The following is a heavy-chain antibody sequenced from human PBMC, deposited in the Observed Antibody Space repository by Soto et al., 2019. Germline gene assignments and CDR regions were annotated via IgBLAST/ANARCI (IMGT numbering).Heavy chain of an antibody. J-gene: IGHJ4*02. CDR2: ISGSGGST. V-gene: IGHV3-23*01. D-gene: IGHD3-22*01. CDR1: GFTFSSYA. CDR3: AKVGAMYYYDSSGYSDY. Sequence: EVQLLESGGGLVQPGGSLRLSCAASGFTFSSYAMSWVRQAPGKGLEWVLAISGSGGSTYYADSVKGRFTISRDNSKNTLYLQMNSLRAEDTAVYYCAKVGAMYYYDSSGYSDYWGQGTLVTVSS.